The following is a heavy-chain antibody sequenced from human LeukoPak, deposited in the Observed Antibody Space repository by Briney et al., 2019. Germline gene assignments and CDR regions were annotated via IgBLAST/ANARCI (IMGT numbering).Heavy chain of an antibody. J-gene: IGHJ4*02. D-gene: IGHD3-10*01. CDR3: ARDDFPYPGSGSHHNVGIIVY. Sequence: ASVKVSCKASGYTFTSYGISWVRQAPGQGLEWMGWISPYNGKTKLAQRSQGRVTMTTDTSTTTAYMELRSLRSDDTAMYYCARDDFPYPGSGSHHNVGIIVYWGQGTLVTVSS. CDR2: ISPYNGKT. V-gene: IGHV1-18*01. CDR1: GYTFTSYG.